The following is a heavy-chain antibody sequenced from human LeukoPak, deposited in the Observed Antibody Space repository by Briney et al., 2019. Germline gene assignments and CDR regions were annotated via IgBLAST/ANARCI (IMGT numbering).Heavy chain of an antibody. CDR3: ARGLSRWSGYFNRYYFDY. CDR1: GGSFSGYY. Sequence: SETLSLTCAVYGGSFSGYYWGWIRQPPGKGLEWIGEINHSGSTNYNPSLKSRVTIPVDTSKNQFSLKLSSVTAADTAVYYCARGLSRWSGYFNRYYFDYWGQGTLVTVSS. V-gene: IGHV4-34*01. D-gene: IGHD3-3*01. CDR2: INHSGST. J-gene: IGHJ4*02.